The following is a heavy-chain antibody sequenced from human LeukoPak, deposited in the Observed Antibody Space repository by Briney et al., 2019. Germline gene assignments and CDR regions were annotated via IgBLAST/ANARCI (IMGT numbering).Heavy chain of an antibody. Sequence: ASVKVSCKTSGYTFTSYGLSWVRQAPGQGLELVGWLSPYSGNTNYAQKVQGRVTMTTDTSTSTAYLELRSLRTDDTAIYFCTRLGSYSPPSTGGNAFDIWGQGTMVTVSS. CDR1: GYTFTSYG. D-gene: IGHD2-2*02. CDR2: LSPYSGNT. V-gene: IGHV1-18*01. CDR3: TRLGSYSPPSTGGNAFDI. J-gene: IGHJ3*02.